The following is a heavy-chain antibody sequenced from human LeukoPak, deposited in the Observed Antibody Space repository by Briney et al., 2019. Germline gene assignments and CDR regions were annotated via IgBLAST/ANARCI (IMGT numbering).Heavy chain of an antibody. V-gene: IGHV3-74*01. CDR2: ISTDGTTT. Sequence: GGSLRLSCAASGFTFNNNWMNWVRQAPGKGLVWVSRISTDGTTTNYADSVKGRFTISGDNAKNTLYLQMHSLRAEDTAVYYCIRAWDYWGQGTLVTVSS. J-gene: IGHJ4*02. CDR3: IRAWDY. CDR1: GFTFNNNW.